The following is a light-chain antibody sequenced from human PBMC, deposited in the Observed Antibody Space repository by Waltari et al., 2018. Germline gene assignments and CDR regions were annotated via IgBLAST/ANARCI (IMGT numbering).Light chain of an antibody. CDR1: SSNIGSNS. J-gene: IGLJ2*01. Sequence: QSVLTQPPSASGTPGQRVIISCSGSSSNIGSNSVKWYQQFPGTAPKLIIISNNDRPSGVPERFSGAKSGTSASLAISGLQSEDEADYYCAAWDDSQNAVKFGGGTKLTVL. CDR3: AAWDDSQNAVK. V-gene: IGLV1-44*01. CDR2: SNN.